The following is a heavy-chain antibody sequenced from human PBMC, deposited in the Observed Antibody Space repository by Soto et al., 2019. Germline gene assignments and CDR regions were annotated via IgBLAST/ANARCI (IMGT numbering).Heavy chain of an antibody. J-gene: IGHJ6*02. D-gene: IGHD6-13*01. CDR2: IYYSGST. CDR3: ASSGSSSSWYGDYYYGMDV. Sequence: PSETLSLTCTVSGGSISSYYGGWIRHRPGKGLEWIGYIYYSGSTNYNPSLKSRVTISVDTSKNQSSLKLSSVTAADTAVYYCASSGSSSSWYGDYYYGMDVWGQGTTVTVS. V-gene: IGHV4-59*01. CDR1: GGSISSYY.